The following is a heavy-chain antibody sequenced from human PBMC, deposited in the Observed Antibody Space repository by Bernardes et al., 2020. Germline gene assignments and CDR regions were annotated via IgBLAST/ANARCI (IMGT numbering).Heavy chain of an antibody. Sequence: GGSLRLSCVASGFTFSNYGMHWVRQAPGKGLEWVAVISYDGSSKYYSDSVKGRFTISRDNSEDTLHLQMSGLRAEDAAIYYCAKAEKLCRGDDCYGSFHYYYSYMDVWGKGTTVAVSS. CDR2: ISYDGSSK. D-gene: IGHD2-21*02. V-gene: IGHV3-30*18. J-gene: IGHJ6*03. CDR1: GFTFSNYG. CDR3: AKAEKLCRGDDCYGSFHYYYSYMDV.